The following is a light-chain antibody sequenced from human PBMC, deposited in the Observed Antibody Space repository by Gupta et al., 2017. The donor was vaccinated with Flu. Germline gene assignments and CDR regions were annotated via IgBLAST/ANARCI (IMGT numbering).Light chain of an antibody. Sequence: PSSLSASVGDRVTITCQASQDISNYLNWYQQKPGKAPKLLIYDASNLETGVPSRFSGSGSGTDFTFTISSLQPEDIATYYCQQYDNLPRTFGQGTKLEIK. CDR2: DAS. J-gene: IGKJ2*01. V-gene: IGKV1-33*01. CDR1: QDISNY. CDR3: QQYDNLPRT.